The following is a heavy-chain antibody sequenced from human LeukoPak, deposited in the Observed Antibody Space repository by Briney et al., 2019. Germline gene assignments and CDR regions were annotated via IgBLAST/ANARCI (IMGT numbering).Heavy chain of an antibody. V-gene: IGHV3-23*01. D-gene: IGHD2-15*01. CDR3: AKDGGYCSGGSCYSTYADY. CDR2: ISGSGGKT. CDR1: GFTFSSYA. J-gene: IGHJ4*02. Sequence: QAGGSLRLSCAASGFTFSSYAMSWVRQAPGKGLEWVSAISGSGGKTYYADSVKGRFTISRDNSKNTLYLQMNGLRAEDTAVYYCAKDGGYCSGGSCYSTYADYWGQGTLVTVSS.